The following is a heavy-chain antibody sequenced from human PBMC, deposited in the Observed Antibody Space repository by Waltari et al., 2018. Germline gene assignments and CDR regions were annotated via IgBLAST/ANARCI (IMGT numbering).Heavy chain of an antibody. CDR2: IYYSGVT. CDR1: GDSLSSNLF. D-gene: IGHD1-7*01. CDR3: ARVLTTGTVAFDI. J-gene: IGHJ3*02. Sequence: QVQLRESGPGLVKPSETLSLTCVISGDSLSSNLFWGWIRQSPEKGLEWIGNIYYSGVTDYSPFLKSRVFISIDTPRRQFSLKLTSVTAADTAVYYCARVLTTGTVAFDIWGQETLVTVSS. V-gene: IGHV4-38-2*01.